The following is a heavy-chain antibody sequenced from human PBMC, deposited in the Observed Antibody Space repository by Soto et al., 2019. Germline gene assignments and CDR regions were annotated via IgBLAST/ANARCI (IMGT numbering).Heavy chain of an antibody. CDR3: ARFVRSCSGTTCYTRADV. D-gene: IGHD2-2*02. CDR2: ISDSGGRT. J-gene: IGHJ6*02. Sequence: PGGSLRLSCAASGFRFSSYAMNWVRQAPGKGLEWVSDISDSGGRTDYADSVKGRFTISRDNSKNQFSLKLRSVIVADTAVYHCARFVRSCSGTTCYTRADVWGQGTTVTVSS. V-gene: IGHV3-23*01. CDR1: GFRFSSYA.